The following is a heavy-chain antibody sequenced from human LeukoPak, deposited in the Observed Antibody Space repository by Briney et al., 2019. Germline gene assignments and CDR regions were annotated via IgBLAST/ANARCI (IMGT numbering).Heavy chain of an antibody. CDR3: AKAGLTSYYYDSSGYQDY. D-gene: IGHD3-22*01. CDR2: ISGSGGST. CDR1: GFTFSSCA. Sequence: GGSLRLSCAASGFTFSSCAMSWVRQAPGKGLEWVSAISGSGGSTYYADSVKGRFTISRDNSKNTLYLQMNSLRAEDTAVYYCAKAGLTSYYYDSSGYQDYWGQGTLVTVSS. V-gene: IGHV3-23*01. J-gene: IGHJ4*02.